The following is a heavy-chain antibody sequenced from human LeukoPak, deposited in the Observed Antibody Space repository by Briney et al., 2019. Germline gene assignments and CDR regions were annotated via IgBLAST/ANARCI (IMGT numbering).Heavy chain of an antibody. CDR3: ASFKITMVRGVIGD. V-gene: IGHV4-59*04. D-gene: IGHD3-10*01. CDR2: IYYSGST. CDR1: DGSISGYY. J-gene: IGHJ4*02. Sequence: SETLSLTCTVSDGSISGYYWSWFRQPPGKGLEWIGYIYYSGSTYYNPSLKSRVTISVDTSKNQFSLKLSSVTAADTAVYYCASFKITMVRGVIGDWGQGTLVTVSS.